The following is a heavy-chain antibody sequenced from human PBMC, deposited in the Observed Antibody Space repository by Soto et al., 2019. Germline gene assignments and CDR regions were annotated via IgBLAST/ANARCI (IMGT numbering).Heavy chain of an antibody. V-gene: IGHV4-61*08. CDR2: IYYSGST. CDR1: GGSIRSGGYY. CDR3: VRGSGYSGSVSPNYFDY. Sequence: WETLSHTCTVSGGSIRSGGYYCNWILQHPGKGLEWIGYIYYSGSTNYNPSLKSRITILIDTSKKQFSLTLNSMTAADTAVYYWVRGSGYSGSVSPNYFDYWGQGIRVT. D-gene: IGHD3-10*01. J-gene: IGHJ4*02.